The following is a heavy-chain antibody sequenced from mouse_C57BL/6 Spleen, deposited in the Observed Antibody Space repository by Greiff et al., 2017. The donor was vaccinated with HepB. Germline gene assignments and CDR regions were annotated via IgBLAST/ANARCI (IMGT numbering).Heavy chain of an antibody. CDR3: AIDRTTVVAHWYFDV. Sequence: QVQLQQPGAELVKPGASVKVSCKASGYTFTSYWMHWVKQRPGQGLEWIGRIHPSDSDTNYNQKFKGKATLTVDKSSSTAYMQLSSLTSEDSAVYYCAIDRTTVVAHWYFDVWGTGTTVTVSS. V-gene: IGHV1-74*01. D-gene: IGHD1-1*01. CDR2: IHPSDSDT. CDR1: GYTFTSYW. J-gene: IGHJ1*03.